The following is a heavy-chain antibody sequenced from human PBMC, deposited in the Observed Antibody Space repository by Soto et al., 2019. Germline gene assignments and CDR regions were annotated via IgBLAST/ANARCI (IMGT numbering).Heavy chain of an antibody. V-gene: IGHV1-58*01. CDR2: IVVGSGNT. J-gene: IGHJ1*01. CDR1: GFTFTSSA. Sequence: SVKVSCKASGFTFTSSAVQWVRQARGQRLEWIGWIVVGSGNTNYAQKFQERVTIIRDMSTSTAYLQWSSLKASDTAMYYFAGQGYCGGVCFSAFSPHWGQGTLVPVSS. CDR3: AGQGYCGGVCFSAFSPH. D-gene: IGHD2-21*01.